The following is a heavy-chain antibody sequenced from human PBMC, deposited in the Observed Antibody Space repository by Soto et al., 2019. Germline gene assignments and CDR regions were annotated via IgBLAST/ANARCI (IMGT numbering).Heavy chain of an antibody. J-gene: IGHJ4*02. V-gene: IGHV3-74*01. Sequence: GGSLRLSCAASGFTFSTYWMHWVRQAPGKGLVWVSRLDNDGTNTRYADSVKGRFSVSRDNGKNTVYLQMDSLRAEDTAVYYCARSEDTCFDYWGQGPLVTVSS. CDR1: GFTFSTYW. CDR2: LDNDGTNT. CDR3: ARSEDTCFDY.